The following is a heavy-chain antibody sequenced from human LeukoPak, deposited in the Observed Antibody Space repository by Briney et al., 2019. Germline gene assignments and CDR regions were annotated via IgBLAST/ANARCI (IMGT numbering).Heavy chain of an antibody. J-gene: IGHJ4*02. CDR1: GFTFSSYV. Sequence: PGGSLRLSCAASGFTFSSYVMTWVRQAPGKGLEWVSIISGPGDDTQRADSVKGRFSISRDNSKDTLYLQMSSLRVDDTAFYYCARRSVAGATTGYYYDSWGQGTLVTVSS. CDR3: ARRSVAGATTGYYYDS. D-gene: IGHD1-26*01. V-gene: IGHV3-23*01. CDR2: ISGPGDDT.